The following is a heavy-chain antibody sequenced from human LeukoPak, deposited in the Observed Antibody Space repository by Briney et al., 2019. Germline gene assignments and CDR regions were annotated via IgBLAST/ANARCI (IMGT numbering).Heavy chain of an antibody. CDR2: ISGSGGST. D-gene: IGHD3-22*01. CDR3: ARAPFYYDSSGYYDY. V-gene: IGHV3-23*01. Sequence: GGSLRLSCAASGFTFTSYAMSWVRQAPGKGLEWVSAISGSGGSTYYADSVKGRFTISRDNSKNTLYLQMNSLRAEDTAVYYCARAPFYYDSSGYYDYWGQGTLVTVSS. CDR1: GFTFTSYA. J-gene: IGHJ4*02.